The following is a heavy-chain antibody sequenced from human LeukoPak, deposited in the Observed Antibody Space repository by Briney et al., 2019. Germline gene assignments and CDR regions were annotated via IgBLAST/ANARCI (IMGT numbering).Heavy chain of an antibody. V-gene: IGHV3-48*04. CDR1: GFTFSSYA. CDR2: ISSSSSTI. J-gene: IGHJ4*02. Sequence: GGSLRLSCAASGFTFSSYAMSWVRQAPGKGLEWVSYISSSSSTIYYADSVKGRFTISRDNAKNSLYLQMNSLRAEDTAVYYCARTQWLVQGPKYYFDYWGQGTLVTVSS. CDR3: ARTQWLVQGPKYYFDY. D-gene: IGHD6-19*01.